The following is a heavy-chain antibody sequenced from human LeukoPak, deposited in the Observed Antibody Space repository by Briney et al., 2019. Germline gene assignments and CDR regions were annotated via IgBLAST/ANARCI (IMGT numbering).Heavy chain of an antibody. CDR2: ISSSTSTI. D-gene: IGHD5-12*01. V-gene: IGHV3-48*01. CDR1: GFTFSTYS. Sequence: GGSLRLSCAASGFTFSTYSMNWVRQAPGKGLEWISYISSSTSTIYYTDSVKGRFTISRDNAKNSLYLQMNSLRVEDTAVYYCASDGYSNVPKPDWFDPWGQGTLVTVSS. J-gene: IGHJ5*02. CDR3: ASDGYSNVPKPDWFDP.